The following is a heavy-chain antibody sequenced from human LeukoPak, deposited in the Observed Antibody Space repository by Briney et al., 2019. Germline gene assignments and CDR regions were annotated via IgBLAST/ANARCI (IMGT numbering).Heavy chain of an antibody. CDR1: GGSISSYY. CDR3: ARHSNYGSGSYYRYWFDP. D-gene: IGHD3-10*01. CDR2: IYYSGST. Sequence: PSETLSLTCTVSGGSISSYYWSWIRQPPGKGLEWIGYIYYSGSTNYNPYLKSRVSISVDTSTNQFSLKLSSVTAADTAVYYCARHSNYGSGSYYRYWFDPWGQGTLVTVSS. V-gene: IGHV4-59*08. J-gene: IGHJ5*02.